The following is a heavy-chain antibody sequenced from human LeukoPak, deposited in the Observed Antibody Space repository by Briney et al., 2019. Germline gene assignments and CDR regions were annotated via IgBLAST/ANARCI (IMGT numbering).Heavy chain of an antibody. CDR3: ARPRVGVGGSVDY. CDR2: IYYSGST. V-gene: IGHV4-39*01. J-gene: IGHJ4*02. CDR1: GGSISSSTYY. Sequence: SETLSLTCTVSGGSISSSTYYWGWIRQPPGKGLEWIGSIYYSGSTYYNPFLKSRVTMSVDTSKNQFSLKLSSVTAADTAVYYCARPRVGVGGSVDYWGQGTLATVSS. D-gene: IGHD3-16*01.